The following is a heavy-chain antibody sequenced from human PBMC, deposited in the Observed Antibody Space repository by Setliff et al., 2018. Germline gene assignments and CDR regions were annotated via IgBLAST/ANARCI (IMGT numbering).Heavy chain of an antibody. Sequence: LGESLKISCKGSGYSFTSYWIGWVRQMPGKGLEWMGIMYPGDSDTRYSPSFQGQVTISADKSISTAYLQWSSLKASDTAMYYCARRRGSGSFVNWFDPWGQGTLVTVSS. J-gene: IGHJ5*02. V-gene: IGHV5-51*01. CDR1: GYSFTSYW. CDR3: ARRRGSGSFVNWFDP. CDR2: MYPGDSDT. D-gene: IGHD3-10*01.